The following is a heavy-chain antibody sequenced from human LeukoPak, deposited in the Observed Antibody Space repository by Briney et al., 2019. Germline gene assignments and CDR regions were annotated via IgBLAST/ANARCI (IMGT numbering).Heavy chain of an antibody. Sequence: PSETLSLTCTVSGGSISSYYWSWIRQPPGKGLEWIGYIYYSGSTNYNPSLKSRVTISVDTSKNQFSLQLSSVTAADTAVYYCARTYYYDSSGYVDIGAFDYWGQGTLVTVSS. CDR2: IYYSGST. CDR1: GGSISSYY. D-gene: IGHD3-22*01. J-gene: IGHJ4*02. V-gene: IGHV4-59*08. CDR3: ARTYYYDSSGYVDIGAFDY.